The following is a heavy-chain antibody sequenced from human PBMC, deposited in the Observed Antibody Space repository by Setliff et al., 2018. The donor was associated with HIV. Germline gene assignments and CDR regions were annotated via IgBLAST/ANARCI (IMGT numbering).Heavy chain of an antibody. CDR1: GCSISSGYY. J-gene: IGHJ3*02. CDR3: ATSFYYGSGSYCAFDI. Sequence: PSETLSLTCAVSGCSISSGYYWGWIRQPPGKGLEWIASLYHSGTTYYNPSLKSRVTVSVDTSKNHFSLKLSSVTAADTAVYYCATSFYYGSGSYCAFDIWGQGTMVTVSS. D-gene: IGHD3-10*01. V-gene: IGHV4-38-2*01. CDR2: LYHSGTT.